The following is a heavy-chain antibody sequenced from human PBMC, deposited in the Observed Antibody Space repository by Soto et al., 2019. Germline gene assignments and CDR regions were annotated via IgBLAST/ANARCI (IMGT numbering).Heavy chain of an antibody. CDR3: VRDWEWRADY. CDR1: GFTFNARG. D-gene: IGHD3-3*01. CDR2: IWHDASNK. J-gene: IGHJ4*02. V-gene: IGHV3-33*01. Sequence: QVQLVESGGGVVQPGGSLSLSCAASGFTFNARGIHWVRQAPGKGLEWVSFIWHDASNKYYADSVKGRFAISRDNSKDTVYLQMSSLRAEDTAVYYCVRDWEWRADYWGQGTLVTVSS.